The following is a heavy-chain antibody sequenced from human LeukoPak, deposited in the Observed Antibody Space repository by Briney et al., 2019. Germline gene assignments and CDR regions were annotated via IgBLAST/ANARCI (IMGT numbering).Heavy chain of an antibody. CDR1: GFTFSSYA. J-gene: IGHJ4*02. V-gene: IGHV3-23*01. CDR3: APSAFDY. Sequence: GGSLRLSCAASGFTFSSYAMSWVRQAPGKGLEWVSTISDSGGSTYYADSVKGRFTNFRDNSNNTLYLQMNSLRAEDTAVYYCAPSAFDYWGQGTLVTVSS. CDR2: ISDSGGST.